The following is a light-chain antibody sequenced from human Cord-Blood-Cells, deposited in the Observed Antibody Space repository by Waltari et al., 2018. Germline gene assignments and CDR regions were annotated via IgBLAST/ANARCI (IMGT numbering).Light chain of an antibody. J-gene: IGLJ1*01. CDR3: SSYTSSSTLYV. V-gene: IGLV2-14*01. CDR1: SSDVGGYNC. CDR2: EVS. Sequence: QSALTQPASVSGFPGQSITISCTGTSSDVGGYNCVSWYQQHPGKAPKLMIYEVSNRPSGVSNRFSGSKSGNTASLTISGLQAEDEADYYCSSYTSSSTLYVFGTGTKVTVL.